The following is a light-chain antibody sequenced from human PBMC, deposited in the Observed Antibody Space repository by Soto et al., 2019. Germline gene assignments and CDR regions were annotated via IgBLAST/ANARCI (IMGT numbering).Light chain of an antibody. CDR3: QQYGSSPYT. CDR1: QSVSSSY. V-gene: IGKV3-20*01. Sequence: EIVLTQSPGTLSLSPGERATLSCRASQSVSSSYLAWYQQKPGQAPRLLIYGSSSRATGFPDMFSGSASGKDFPLTISILEPEDFAVYYCQQYGSSPYTFGQGTKLEIK. J-gene: IGKJ2*01. CDR2: GSS.